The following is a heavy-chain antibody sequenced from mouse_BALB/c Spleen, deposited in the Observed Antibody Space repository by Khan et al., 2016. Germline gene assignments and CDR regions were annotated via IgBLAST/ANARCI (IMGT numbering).Heavy chain of an antibody. J-gene: IGHJ3*01. V-gene: IGHV14-3*02. CDR1: GFNIKDTY. Sequence: VQLQQPGAELVKPGASVKLSCTASGFNIKDTYMYWVKQRPEQGLEWIGRIDPANGNTKYDPKFQGKATITADTSSNTAYLQLSSLTSEDTAVYYCARSPYDYDVGFAYWGQGTLVTVSA. CDR2: IDPANGNT. CDR3: ARSPYDYDVGFAY. D-gene: IGHD2-4*01.